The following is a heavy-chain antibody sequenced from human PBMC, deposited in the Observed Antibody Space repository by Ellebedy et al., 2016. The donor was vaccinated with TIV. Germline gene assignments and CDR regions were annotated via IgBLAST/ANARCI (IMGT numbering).Heavy chain of an antibody. J-gene: IGHJ4*02. D-gene: IGHD3-16*01. Sequence: GESLKISCAASGCTFSSYAMSWVRQTPGKGLEGVSGLHGSGRGIFYSDSVKGRFTISRDNSKNTLYLQMNSLRAEDTAVYYCARFTGGFGDFDYWGQGTLVTVSS. V-gene: IGHV3-23*01. CDR2: LHGSGRGI. CDR1: GCTFSSYA. CDR3: ARFTGGFGDFDY.